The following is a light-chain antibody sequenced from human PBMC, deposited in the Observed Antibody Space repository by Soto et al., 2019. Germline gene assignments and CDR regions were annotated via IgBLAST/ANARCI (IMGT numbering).Light chain of an antibody. CDR3: QQYGSGPLT. CDR1: QSVNTSY. J-gene: IGKJ4*01. V-gene: IGKV3-20*01. CDR2: GAS. Sequence: EIVLTQSPGTLSLPPGERATLSCRASQSVNTSYLAWYQQKPGQAPRLLIYGASSRATGIPDRFSGSGSGADFTLTISRLEPEDFAVYYCQQYGSGPLTFGGGTKVEIK.